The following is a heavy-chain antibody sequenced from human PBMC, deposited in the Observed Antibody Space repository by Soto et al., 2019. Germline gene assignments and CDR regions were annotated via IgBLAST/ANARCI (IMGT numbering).Heavy chain of an antibody. CDR1: GYAFTTYG. Sequence: QVHLVQSGAEVKKPGASVKVSCKGSGYAFTTYGITWVRQAPGQGLEWMGWISAHNGNTNYAQKLQGRVTVTRDTSTSTAYMELRSLRSDATAVDSCARGRYGDYWGQGALVTVSS. D-gene: IGHD1-1*01. V-gene: IGHV1-18*01. CDR2: ISAHNGNT. CDR3: ARGRYGDY. J-gene: IGHJ4*02.